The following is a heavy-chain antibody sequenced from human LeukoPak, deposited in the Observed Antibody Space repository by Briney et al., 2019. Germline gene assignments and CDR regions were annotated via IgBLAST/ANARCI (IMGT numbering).Heavy chain of an antibody. CDR3: ARGPHTGVNYYDSSGYYY. CDR1: GGSFSGYY. D-gene: IGHD3-22*01. J-gene: IGHJ4*02. Sequence: SETLSVTCAVYGGSFSGYYWSWIRQPPGKGLEWIGEINHSGSTNYNPSLKSRVTISVDTSKNQFSLKLSSVTAADTAVYYCARGPHTGVNYYDSSGYYYWGQGTLVTVSS. V-gene: IGHV4-34*01. CDR2: INHSGST.